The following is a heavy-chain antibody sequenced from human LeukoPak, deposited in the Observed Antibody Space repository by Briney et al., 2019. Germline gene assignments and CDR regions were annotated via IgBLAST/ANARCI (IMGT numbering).Heavy chain of an antibody. V-gene: IGHV3-30-3*01. CDR2: VSYDGTNK. J-gene: IGHJ4*02. CDR1: GFTFSSYA. CDR3: ARTKYEYYFDY. Sequence: GGSLRLSCAASGFTFSSYAMHWVRQAPGKGLEWVAIVSYDGTNKYYADSVKGRFTISRDNSKNTLYLQMNSLRAEDTAVYYCARTKYEYYFDYWGQGTLVTVSS. D-gene: IGHD2-2*01.